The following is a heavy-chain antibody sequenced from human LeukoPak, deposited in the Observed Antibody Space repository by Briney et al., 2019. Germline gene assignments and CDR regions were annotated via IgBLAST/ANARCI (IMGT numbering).Heavy chain of an antibody. Sequence: GGSLRLSCAASGFTFSSYGMHWVRQAPGKGLEWVAVISYDGSNKYYADSVKGRFTISRDNSKNTLYLQINSLRAEDTAVYYCAKGYGLQLVNNWFDPWGQGTLVSVSS. V-gene: IGHV3-30*18. CDR3: AKGYGLQLVNNWFDP. CDR2: ISYDGSNK. D-gene: IGHD6-13*01. J-gene: IGHJ5*02. CDR1: GFTFSSYG.